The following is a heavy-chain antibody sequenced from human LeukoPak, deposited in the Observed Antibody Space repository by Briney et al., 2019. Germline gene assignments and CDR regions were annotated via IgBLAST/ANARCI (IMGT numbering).Heavy chain of an antibody. D-gene: IGHD3-22*01. CDR1: GGSFSGYY. CDR3: ARGKEGRLDIVVVITAHFDY. J-gene: IGHJ4*02. Sequence: SETLSLTCAVYGGSFSGYYWSWIRQPPGKGLEWIGEINHSGSTNYNPSLKSRVTISVDTSKNQFSLKLSSVTAADTAVYYCARGKEGRLDIVVVITAHFDYWGQGTLVTVSS. CDR2: INHSGST. V-gene: IGHV4-34*01.